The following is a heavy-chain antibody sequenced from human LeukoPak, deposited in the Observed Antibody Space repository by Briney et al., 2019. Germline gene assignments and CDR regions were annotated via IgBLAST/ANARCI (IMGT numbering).Heavy chain of an antibody. V-gene: IGHV3-23*01. CDR3: AKVFGYNGSPNTYYFDY. CDR1: GFTFSSYA. J-gene: IGHJ4*02. Sequence: GGSLRLSCAASGFTFSSYAMSWVRQAPGKGLEWVSAISGSGGSTYYADSVKGRFTISRDNSKNTLYLQMNSLRAEDTAVYYCAKVFGYNGSPNTYYFDYWGQGTLVTVSS. D-gene: IGHD1-26*01. CDR2: ISGSGGST.